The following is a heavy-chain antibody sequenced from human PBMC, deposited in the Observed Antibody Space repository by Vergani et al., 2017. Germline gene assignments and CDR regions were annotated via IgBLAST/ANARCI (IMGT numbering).Heavy chain of an antibody. CDR1: GGSISSGDYY. V-gene: IGHV4-30-4*08. CDR2: IYYSGST. D-gene: IGHD3-10*01. CDR3: ARVGVVRVFSYCYYYYGMDV. Sequence: QVQLQESGPGLVKPSQTLSLTCTVSGGSISSGDYYWSWIRQPPGKGLEWIGYIYYSGSTYYNPSLKSRVTISVDTSKNQFSLKLSSVTAADTAVYYCARVGVVRVFSYCYYYYGMDVWGQGTTVTVSS. J-gene: IGHJ6*02.